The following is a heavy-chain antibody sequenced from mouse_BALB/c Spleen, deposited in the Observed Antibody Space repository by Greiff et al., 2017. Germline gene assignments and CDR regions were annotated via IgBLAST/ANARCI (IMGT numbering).Heavy chain of an antibody. CDR1: GFTFSSFG. CDR3: ARDYGDY. CDR2: ISSGSSTI. J-gene: IGHJ2*01. Sequence: DVHLVESGGGLVQPGGSRKLSCAASGFTFSSFGMHWVRQAPEKGLEWVAYISSGSSTIYYADTVKGRFTISRDNPKNTLFLQMTSLRSEDTAMYYCARDYGDYWGQGTTLTVSS. V-gene: IGHV5-17*02. D-gene: IGHD1-1*01.